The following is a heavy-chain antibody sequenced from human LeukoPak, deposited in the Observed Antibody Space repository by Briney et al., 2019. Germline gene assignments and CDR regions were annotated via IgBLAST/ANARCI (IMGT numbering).Heavy chain of an antibody. CDR2: IYYSGST. CDR3: ASLWFGEWKLDY. D-gene: IGHD3-10*01. Sequence: PSETLSLTCTVSGGSISSSSYYWGWLRQPPGKGLEWIGSIYYSGSTYYNPSLKSRVTISVDTSKNQFSLKLSSVTAADTAVYYCASLWFGEWKLDYWGQGTLVTVSS. V-gene: IGHV4-39*01. J-gene: IGHJ4*02. CDR1: GGSISSSSYY.